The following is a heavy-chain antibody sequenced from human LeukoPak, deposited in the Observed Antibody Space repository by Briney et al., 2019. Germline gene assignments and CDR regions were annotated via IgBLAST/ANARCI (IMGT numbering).Heavy chain of an antibody. J-gene: IGHJ6*02. V-gene: IGHV3-21*01. CDR3: ARIFRYQLVDYYALDV. D-gene: IGHD2-2*01. CDR1: GFSFSDYA. Sequence: GGPLRLSCAASGFSFSDYAMDWVRQAPGKGLEWVSAISSNSAYIFYADSVKGRFTISRDNAKSSVSLQMNSLRDDDTAVYYCARIFRYQLVDYYALDVWGQGTSVTVSS. CDR2: ISSNSAYI.